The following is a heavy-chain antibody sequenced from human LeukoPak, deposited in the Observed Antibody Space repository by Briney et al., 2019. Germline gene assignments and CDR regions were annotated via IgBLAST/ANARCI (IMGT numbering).Heavy chain of an antibody. CDR3: ARDFSEGWLVRHYYYYYYMDV. CDR1: GGSISSYY. Sequence: SETLSLTCTVSGGSISSYYWSWIRQPAGKGLERIGRIYTSGSTNYNPSLKSRVAMSVDTSKNQFSLKLSSVTAADTTVYYCARDFSEGWLVRHYYYYYYMDVWGKGTTVTVSS. J-gene: IGHJ6*03. V-gene: IGHV4-4*07. D-gene: IGHD6-19*01. CDR2: IYTSGST.